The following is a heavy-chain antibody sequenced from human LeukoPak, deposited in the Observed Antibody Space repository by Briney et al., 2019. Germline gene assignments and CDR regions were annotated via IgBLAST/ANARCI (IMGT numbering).Heavy chain of an antibody. V-gene: IGHV1-69*13. CDR1: GGTFSSYA. D-gene: IGHD3-10*01. CDR2: IIPIFGTA. Sequence: SVKVSCKASGGTFSSYAISWVRQAPGQGLEWMGGIIPIFGTANYAQKFQGRVTITADESTSTAYMELSSLRSEDTAVYYCARALKIMVRGVIPRYNWFDPWGQGTLVTVSS. J-gene: IGHJ5*02. CDR3: ARALKIMVRGVIPRYNWFDP.